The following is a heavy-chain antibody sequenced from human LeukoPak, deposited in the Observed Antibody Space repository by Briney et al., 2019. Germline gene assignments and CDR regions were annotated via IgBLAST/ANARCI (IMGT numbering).Heavy chain of an antibody. Sequence: GGSLRLSCEASGFSFPYGMSWVRQAPGKGLEWVSVIYSGGSTYYADSVKGRFTISRDNSKNTLYLQMNSLRAEDAAVYYCAKGGYFDWGINYWGQGTLVTVSS. D-gene: IGHD3-9*01. V-gene: IGHV3-23*03. CDR3: AKGGYFDWGINY. CDR1: GFSFPYG. CDR2: IYSGGST. J-gene: IGHJ4*02.